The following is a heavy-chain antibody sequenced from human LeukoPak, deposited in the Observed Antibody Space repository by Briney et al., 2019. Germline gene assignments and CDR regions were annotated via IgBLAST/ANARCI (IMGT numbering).Heavy chain of an antibody. Sequence: GGSLRLSCAASGFTFSSYGMHWVRQAPGKGLEWVAVISYDGSNKYYADSVKGRFTISRDNSKNTLYLQMNSLRAEDTAVYYCAKYNDYGSRPRTGGMDVWGQGTTVTVSS. D-gene: IGHD3-10*01. CDR2: ISYDGSNK. J-gene: IGHJ6*02. CDR3: AKYNDYGSRPRTGGMDV. V-gene: IGHV3-30*18. CDR1: GFTFSSYG.